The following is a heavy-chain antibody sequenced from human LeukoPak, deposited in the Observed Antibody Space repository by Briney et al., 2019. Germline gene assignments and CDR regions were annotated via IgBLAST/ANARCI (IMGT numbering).Heavy chain of an antibody. D-gene: IGHD3-16*01. CDR2: IYYSGST. Sequence: SETLSLNCTVSGVSISSYYWSWIRQPPGTGLESIRHIYYSGSTNYNPSLKSRVTISVDTSKNQFSLKLSSVTAADTAVYYCARAPSLIPGYYYYMDVWGKGTTVTVSS. V-gene: IGHV4-59*01. J-gene: IGHJ6*03. CDR3: ARAPSLIPGYYYYMDV. CDR1: GVSISSYY.